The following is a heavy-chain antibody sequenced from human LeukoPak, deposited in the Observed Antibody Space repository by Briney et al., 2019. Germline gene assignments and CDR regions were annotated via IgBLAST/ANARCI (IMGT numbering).Heavy chain of an antibody. CDR2: IYYSGST. Sequence: SETLSLTCNVSGGSISSYYWSWIRQPPGKGLEWIGYIYYSGSTNYNPSLKSRVTISVDTSKNQFSLKLSSVTAADTAVYYCARHAFIPPQVGATTHFDYWGQGTLVTVSS. D-gene: IGHD1-26*01. V-gene: IGHV4-59*08. CDR3: ARHAFIPPQVGATTHFDY. CDR1: GGSISSYY. J-gene: IGHJ4*02.